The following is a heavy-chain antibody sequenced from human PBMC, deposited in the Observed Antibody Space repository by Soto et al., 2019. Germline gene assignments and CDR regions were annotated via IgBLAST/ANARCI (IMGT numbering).Heavy chain of an antibody. Sequence: SETLSLTCTVSGGSISSYYWSWIRQPPGKGLEWIGYIYYSGTTNYNPSLKSRVTISVDTSKNQFSLKLSSVTAADTAVYYCARHLSGYYYFDYWGQGTLVTVS. CDR2: IYYSGTT. CDR1: GGSISSYY. CDR3: ARHLSGYYYFDY. D-gene: IGHD5-12*01. V-gene: IGHV4-59*08. J-gene: IGHJ4*02.